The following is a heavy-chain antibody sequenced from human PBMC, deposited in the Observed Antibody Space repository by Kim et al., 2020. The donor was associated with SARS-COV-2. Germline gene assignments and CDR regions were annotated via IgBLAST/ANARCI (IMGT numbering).Heavy chain of an antibody. D-gene: IGHD3-10*01. CDR1: GGSISSSSYY. V-gene: IGHV4-39*01. CDR2: IYYSGST. CDR3: AAGSGSSSAFDI. J-gene: IGHJ3*02. Sequence: SETLSHTCTVSGGSISSSSYYWGWIRQPPGKGLEWIGSIYYSGSTYYNPSLKSRVTISVDTSKNQFSLKLSSVTAADTAVYYCAAGSGSSSAFDIWGQGTMVTVSS.